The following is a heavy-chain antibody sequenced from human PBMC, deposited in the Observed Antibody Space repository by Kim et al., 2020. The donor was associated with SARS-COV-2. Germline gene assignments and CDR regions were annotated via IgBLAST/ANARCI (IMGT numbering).Heavy chain of an antibody. Sequence: AQKFQGRVTMTRDTSISTAYVELSRLRSDDTAVYYCARDRGSSGWYYNYWGQGTLVTVSS. V-gene: IGHV1-2*02. J-gene: IGHJ4*02. CDR3: ARDRGSSGWYYNY. D-gene: IGHD6-19*01.